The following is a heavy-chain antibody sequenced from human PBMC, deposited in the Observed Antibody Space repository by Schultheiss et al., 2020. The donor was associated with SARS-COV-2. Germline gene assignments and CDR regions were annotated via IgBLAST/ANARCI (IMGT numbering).Heavy chain of an antibody. CDR3: VRDTAMFDY. J-gene: IGHJ4*02. D-gene: IGHD5-18*01. CDR2: ISGSGGST. CDR1: GFTVSSNY. V-gene: IGHV3-53*01. Sequence: GGSLRLSCAASGFTVSSNYMSWVRQAPGKGLEWVSAISGSGGSTYYADSVKGRFTISRDNSKNTLYLQMNSLRAEDTAVYYCVRDTAMFDYWGQGTLVTVSS.